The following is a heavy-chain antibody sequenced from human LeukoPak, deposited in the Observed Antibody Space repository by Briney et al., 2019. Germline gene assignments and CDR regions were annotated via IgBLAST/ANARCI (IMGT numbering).Heavy chain of an antibody. CDR2: IYTSGST. Sequence: PSQTLSLTCTVSGGSISSGSYDWYWIRQPAGKGLEWIGRIYTSGSTNYNPSLKSRVTISVDTSKNQFSLKLSSVTAADTAVYYCARSYYGSGRYGPQFDYWGQGTLVTVSS. J-gene: IGHJ4*02. D-gene: IGHD3-10*01. CDR1: GGSISSGSYD. V-gene: IGHV4-61*02. CDR3: ARSYYGSGRYGPQFDY.